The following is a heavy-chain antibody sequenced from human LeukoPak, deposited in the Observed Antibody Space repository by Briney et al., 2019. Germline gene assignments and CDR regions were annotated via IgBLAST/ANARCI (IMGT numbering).Heavy chain of an antibody. CDR2: IYYSGST. Sequence: SETLSLTCTVSGGSISSYYWSWIRQPPGKGLEWIGYIYYSGSTNYNPSLKSRVTISVDTSKNQFSLKLSSVTAADTAVYYCARNRELGYCSACSCYSNYHYGMDVWRQGTTVTVSS. CDR3: ARNRELGYCSACSCYSNYHYGMDV. J-gene: IGHJ6*02. D-gene: IGHD2-15*01. CDR1: GGSISSYY. V-gene: IGHV4-59*01.